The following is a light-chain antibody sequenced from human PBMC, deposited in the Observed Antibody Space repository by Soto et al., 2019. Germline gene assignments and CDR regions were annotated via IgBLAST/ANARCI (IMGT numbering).Light chain of an antibody. CDR1: QSVSGW. CDR2: AAS. J-gene: IGKJ5*01. V-gene: IGKV1-5*01. Sequence: DIQMTQSPSTLSASVGDTVTVTCRASQSVSGWLAWYQQKPGEAPKLLIYAASTLQSGVPSRFSGSGSGTDFTITIDGLEPEDFAVYYCQQYGYSPITFGQGTRLEI. CDR3: QQYGYSPIT.